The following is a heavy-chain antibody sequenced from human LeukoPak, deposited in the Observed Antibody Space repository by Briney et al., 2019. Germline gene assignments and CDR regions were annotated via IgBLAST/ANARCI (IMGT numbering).Heavy chain of an antibody. D-gene: IGHD3-22*01. CDR2: ISGSGGST. CDR1: GFTFSSYA. Sequence: GGSLRLSCAASGFTFSSYAMSGVRQAPAKGLEWVSAISGSGGSTYYADSVKGRFTISRDNSKNTLYLQMNSLRAEDTAVYYCAKAPSGYYYDSSGYYYFDYWGQGTLVTVSS. CDR3: AKAPSGYYYDSSGYYYFDY. J-gene: IGHJ4*02. V-gene: IGHV3-23*01.